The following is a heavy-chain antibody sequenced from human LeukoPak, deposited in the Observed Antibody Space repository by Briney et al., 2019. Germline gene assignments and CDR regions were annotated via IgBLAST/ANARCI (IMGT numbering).Heavy chain of an antibody. V-gene: IGHV3-49*03. J-gene: IGHJ4*02. D-gene: IGHD2-15*01. CDR2: IRSKAYGGTT. CDR3: TRGKGDQGWY. Sequence: GGSLRLSCTASGFTFGGYAMSWFRQAPGKGLEWVCFIRSKAYGGTTEYADSVKGRLPLSRDDSESIAYLQMHSLKTEDTAVYYSTRGKGDQGWYWGQGTLVTVSS. CDR1: GFTFGGYA.